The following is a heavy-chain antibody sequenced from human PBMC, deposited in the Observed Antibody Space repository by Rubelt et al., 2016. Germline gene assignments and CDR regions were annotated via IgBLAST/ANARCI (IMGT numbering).Heavy chain of an antibody. CDR3: VKMIVGATGD. J-gene: IGHJ4*02. D-gene: IGHD1-26*01. V-gene: IGHV4-39*07. CDR2: VYYTGNT. Sequence: QLQLQESGPGLVKPSETLSLTCTVSGGSISSSSFYWGWIRQSPGKGLEWIGTVYYTGNTYYSPSLQSRVTISIDTSNNRFSLRLRSVTAADTALYYCVKMIVGATGDWGQGTQVTVSS. CDR1: GGSISSSSFY.